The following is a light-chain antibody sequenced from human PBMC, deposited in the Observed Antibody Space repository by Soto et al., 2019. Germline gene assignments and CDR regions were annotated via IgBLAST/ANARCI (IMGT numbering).Light chain of an antibody. CDR1: SSDVGSYNL. CDR2: EVS. Sequence: QSVPTQPASVSGSPGQSITISCTGTSSDVGSYNLVSWYQHHPGKAPKLMIYEVSKRPSGVSNRFSGSKSGNTASLTISGLQAEDEADYYCCSYAGSSTFPYVFGTGTKVTVL. CDR3: CSYAGSSTFPYV. V-gene: IGLV2-23*02. J-gene: IGLJ1*01.